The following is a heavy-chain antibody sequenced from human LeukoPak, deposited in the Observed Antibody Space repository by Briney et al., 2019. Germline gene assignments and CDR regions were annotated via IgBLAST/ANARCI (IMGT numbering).Heavy chain of an antibody. Sequence: PGGSLRLSCVVSGFTFSGYDMHWVRQATGKGLEWVAAIGTGYDTYYADSVKGRFTISRENAKNTLYLQMNSLRAGDTAVYYCAGALPRIVLTDAIDIWGQGTMVTVSS. D-gene: IGHD1-26*01. CDR2: IGTGYDT. CDR3: AGALPRIVLTDAIDI. V-gene: IGHV3-13*01. CDR1: GFTFSGYD. J-gene: IGHJ3*02.